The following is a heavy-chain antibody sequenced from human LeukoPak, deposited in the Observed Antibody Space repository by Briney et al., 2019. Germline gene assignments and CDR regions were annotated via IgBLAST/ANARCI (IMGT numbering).Heavy chain of an antibody. V-gene: IGHV1-46*01. D-gene: IGHD5-24*01. CDR2: INPDGGNT. J-gene: IGHJ3*02. CDR1: GYTFTNSY. CDR3: ARIRDGYNDAYDI. Sequence: GASVKVSCKASGYTFTNSYIHWVRQAPGQVLEWRGLINPDGGNTNYAQNFQGRVTLTRDTSTSTVYMELSSLRSEDTAIYYCARIRDGYNDAYDIWGQGTVVTVPS.